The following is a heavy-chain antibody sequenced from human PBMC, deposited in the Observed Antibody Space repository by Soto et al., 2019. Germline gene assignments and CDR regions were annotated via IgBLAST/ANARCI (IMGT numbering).Heavy chain of an antibody. CDR3: ARLGYCSGGSCYNNWFDP. V-gene: IGHV4-59*01. J-gene: IGHJ5*02. CDR2: IYYSGST. Sequence: SETLSLTCTVSGGSISSYYWSWIRQPPGKGLEWIGYIYYSGSTNYNPSLKSRVTISVDTSKNQFSLKLSSVTAADTAVYYCARLGYCSGGSCYNNWFDPWGQGTLVTVSS. D-gene: IGHD2-15*01. CDR1: GGSISSYY.